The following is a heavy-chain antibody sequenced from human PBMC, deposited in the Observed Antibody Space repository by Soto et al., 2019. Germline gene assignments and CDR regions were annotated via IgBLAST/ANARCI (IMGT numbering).Heavy chain of an antibody. J-gene: IGHJ5*02. CDR1: GTTFSSYA. V-gene: IGHV1-69*11. CDR3: ARAAFCGGDCRGNWFDP. D-gene: IGHD2-21*02. Sequence: ASVKVSCKASGTTFSSYALSWVRQAPGQGLEWMGTIIPILDTATYAQKFRGRVTITADGSTSTAYMELSSLRYEDTAVYYCARAAFCGGDCRGNWFDPWGQGTLVTVSS. CDR2: IIPILDTA.